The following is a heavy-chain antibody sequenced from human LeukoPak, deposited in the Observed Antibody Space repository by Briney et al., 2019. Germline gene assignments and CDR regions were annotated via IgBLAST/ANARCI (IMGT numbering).Heavy chain of an antibody. CDR3: AREGRLIAARPGVDY. V-gene: IGHV1-18*01. CDR1: GYTFTSYG. D-gene: IGHD6-6*01. Sequence: ASVKVSCKASGYTFTSYGISWVRQAPGQGLEWMGWISAYNGNTNYAQKLQGRVTMTTDTSTSTAYMELSRLRSDDTAVYYCAREGRLIAARPGVDYWGQGTLVTVSS. J-gene: IGHJ4*02. CDR2: ISAYNGNT.